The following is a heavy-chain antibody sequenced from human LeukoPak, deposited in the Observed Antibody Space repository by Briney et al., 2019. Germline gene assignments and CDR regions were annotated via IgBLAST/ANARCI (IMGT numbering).Heavy chain of an antibody. V-gene: IGHV3-23*01. CDR3: AKAGLVRGGALDS. J-gene: IGHJ4*02. D-gene: IGHD4/OR15-4a*01. Sequence: GSLRLSCAASGFTFNSYAMSWVRQAPGKGLEWVSAISGSGDNTFYADSVTGRFSISRDNSKSTLYLQMNSLRVEDTAVYYCAKAGLVRGGALDSWGQGTLVTVSS. CDR2: ISGSGDNT. CDR1: GFTFNSYA.